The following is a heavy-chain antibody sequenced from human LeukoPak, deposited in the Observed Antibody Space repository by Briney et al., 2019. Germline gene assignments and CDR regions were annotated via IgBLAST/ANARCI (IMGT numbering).Heavy chain of an antibody. D-gene: IGHD5-12*01. Sequence: GGSLRLSCSASGFTFSSYAMHWVRQAPGKGLEYVSANSSNGGSTYYADSVKGRFTISRDNSKNTLYLQMSSLRAEDTAVYYCVKRLRGYSGYDSTYFDYWGQGTLVTVSS. CDR1: GFTFSSYA. CDR3: VKRLRGYSGYDSTYFDY. CDR2: NSSNGGST. J-gene: IGHJ4*02. V-gene: IGHV3-64D*06.